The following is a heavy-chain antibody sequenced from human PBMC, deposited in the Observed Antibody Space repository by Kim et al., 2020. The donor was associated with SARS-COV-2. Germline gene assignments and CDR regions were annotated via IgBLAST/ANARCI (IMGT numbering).Heavy chain of an antibody. CDR2: INTNTGNP. Sequence: ASVKVSCKASGYTFTSYAMNWVRQAPGQGLEWMGWINTNTGNPTYAQGFTGRFVFSLDTSVSTAYLQISSLKAEDTAVYYCAREVAALQYYYYYYGMDVWGQGTTVTVSS. D-gene: IGHD6-25*01. J-gene: IGHJ6*02. V-gene: IGHV7-4-1*02. CDR1: GYTFTSYA. CDR3: AREVAALQYYYYYYGMDV.